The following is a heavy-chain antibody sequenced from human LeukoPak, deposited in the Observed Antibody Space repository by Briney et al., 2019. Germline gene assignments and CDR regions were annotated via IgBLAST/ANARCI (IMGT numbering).Heavy chain of an antibody. J-gene: IGHJ3*02. V-gene: IGHV3-23*01. D-gene: IGHD3-3*01. CDR3: AKELTRLRFLEWLLSPDAFDI. CDR2: ISGSDGST. Sequence: GGSLRLSCAASGFTFSSFGMTWVRQAQAPGKGLEWVSGISGSDGSTYYADSVKGRFTISRDNSKNTLYLQMGSLRAEDMAVYYCAKELTRLRFLEWLLSPDAFDIWGQGTMVTVSS. CDR1: GFTFSSFG.